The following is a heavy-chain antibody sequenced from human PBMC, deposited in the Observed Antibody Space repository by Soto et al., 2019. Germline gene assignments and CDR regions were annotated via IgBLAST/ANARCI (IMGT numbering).Heavy chain of an antibody. CDR2: ISFDGSNE. J-gene: IGHJ6*02. V-gene: IGHV3-30-3*01. Sequence: QLVESGGGVVQPGRSLRLSCAASGFTFSSFSMHWVRQAPGKGLEWVAVISFDGSNEYSADSVKGRVTISRDNSKNTLYLQMNSLRGEDTVVYYCARDRGYCSTSSCPPYYYYGMDVWGQGTTVTVSS. D-gene: IGHD2-2*01. CDR1: GFTFSSFS. CDR3: ARDRGYCSTSSCPPYYYYGMDV.